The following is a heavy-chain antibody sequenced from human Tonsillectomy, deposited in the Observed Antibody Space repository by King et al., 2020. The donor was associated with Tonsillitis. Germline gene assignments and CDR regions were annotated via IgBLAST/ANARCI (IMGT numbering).Heavy chain of an antibody. Sequence: VQLVESGGGLVQPGGSLRLSCATSGFTFRRYAMNWVRQAPGKGLEWVSIIHGGGTTMYYADSVKGRFTISRDYSKNTVYLQMNSLSVEDTAVYYCAKDRGDSGGRPIFDYWGQGTLVTVSS. V-gene: IGHV3-23*03. CDR2: IHGGGTTM. CDR3: AKDRGDSGGRPIFDY. CDR1: GFTFRRYA. D-gene: IGHD6-19*01. J-gene: IGHJ4*02.